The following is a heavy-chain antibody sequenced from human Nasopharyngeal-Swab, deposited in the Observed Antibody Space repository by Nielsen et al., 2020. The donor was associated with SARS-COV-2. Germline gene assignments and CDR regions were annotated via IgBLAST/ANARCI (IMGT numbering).Heavy chain of an antibody. D-gene: IGHD3-22*01. Sequence: SVKVSCKASGGTFSSYAISWVRQATAQGLEWMGGIIPIFGTANYAQKFQGRVTITSDESTSTAYMELSSLRSEDTAVYYCASLSGGPMIPYFDYWGQGTLVTVSS. V-gene: IGHV1-69*13. CDR3: ASLSGGPMIPYFDY. J-gene: IGHJ4*02. CDR2: IIPIFGTA. CDR1: GGTFSSYA.